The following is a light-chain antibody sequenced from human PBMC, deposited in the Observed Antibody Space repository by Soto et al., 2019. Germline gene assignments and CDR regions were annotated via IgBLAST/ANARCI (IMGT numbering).Light chain of an antibody. CDR2: GAS. CDR3: QQSYRAPYT. Sequence: DIQMTQSPSSLSASVGDRVTITCRASQSISTYLNWYQQKPGKAPKFLIFGASSLESGVPSRFSASGSGTDFTLTISRLQPEDFATFYCQQSYRAPYTFGQGTKLEIK. CDR1: QSISTY. V-gene: IGKV1-39*01. J-gene: IGKJ2*01.